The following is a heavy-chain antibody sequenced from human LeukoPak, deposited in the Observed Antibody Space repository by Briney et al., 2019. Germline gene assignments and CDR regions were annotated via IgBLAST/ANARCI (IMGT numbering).Heavy chain of an antibody. D-gene: IGHD5-18*01. CDR1: GFAFSSYA. V-gene: IGHV3-23*01. J-gene: IGHJ4*02. CDR2: IISSDGVT. CDR3: AKNAENSYVLYYFDN. Sequence: QAGGSLRLSCAASGFAFSSYAMSWVRQAPGKGLEWVSSIISSDGVTYYADSLKGRFTISRDNSKNTVYLQMDSLRVEDSAVYYCAKNAENSYVLYYFDNGGKGPLVTVS.